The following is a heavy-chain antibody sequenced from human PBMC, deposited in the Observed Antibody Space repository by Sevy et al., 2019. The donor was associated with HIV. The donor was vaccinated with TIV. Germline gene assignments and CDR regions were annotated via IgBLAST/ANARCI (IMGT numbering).Heavy chain of an antibody. D-gene: IGHD2-15*01. CDR3: ARHCTGSSCSHAFDI. CDR2: INHSGGT. J-gene: IGHJ3*02. Sequence: SETLSLTCAVYGGSFSGYYWSWIRQPPGKGLEWIGEINHSGGTNYNPSLKSRVTISVDTSKNKFSLKLNSVTAADTAVYYCARHCTGSSCSHAFDIWCQGTMVTVSS. V-gene: IGHV4-34*01. CDR1: GGSFSGYY.